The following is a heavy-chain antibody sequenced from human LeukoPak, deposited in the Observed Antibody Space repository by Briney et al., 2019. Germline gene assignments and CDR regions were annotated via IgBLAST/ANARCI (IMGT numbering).Heavy chain of an antibody. CDR1: GFTFTSSA. CDR2: IVVGSGNT. D-gene: IGHD2-21*02. Sequence: SVKVSCKASGFTFTSSAVQWVRQARGQRLEWIGWIVVGSGNTNYAQKFQERVTITRDMSTSTADVELSSLRSEDTAVYYCAAVPIVVVTEDYWGQGTLVTVSS. V-gene: IGHV1-58*01. J-gene: IGHJ4*02. CDR3: AAVPIVVVTEDY.